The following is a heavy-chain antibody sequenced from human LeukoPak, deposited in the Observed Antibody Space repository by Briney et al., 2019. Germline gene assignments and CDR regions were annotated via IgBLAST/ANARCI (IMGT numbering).Heavy chain of an antibody. CDR1: GGTFSSYA. J-gene: IGHJ6*03. Sequence: ASVKVSCKASGGTFSSYAISWVRQAPGQGLEWMGWISAYNGNTNYAQKLQGRVTMTTDTSTSTAYMELRSLRSDDTAVYYCARAYYDFWSGYYTVYYYMDVWGKGTTVTVSS. V-gene: IGHV1-18*01. CDR3: ARAYYDFWSGYYTVYYYMDV. D-gene: IGHD3-3*01. CDR2: ISAYNGNT.